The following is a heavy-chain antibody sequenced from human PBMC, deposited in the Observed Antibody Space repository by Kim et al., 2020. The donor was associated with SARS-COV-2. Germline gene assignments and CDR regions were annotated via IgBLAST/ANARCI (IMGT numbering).Heavy chain of an antibody. CDR1: GFTFDDYA. Sequence: GGSLRLSCAASGFTFDDYAMHWVRQAPGKGLEWVSLISGDGGSTYYADSVKGRFTISRDNSKNSLYLQMNSLRTEDTALYYCAKGHSSGWTGADYGMDVWGQGTTVTVSS. CDR3: AKGHSSGWTGADYGMDV. V-gene: IGHV3-43*02. J-gene: IGHJ6*02. CDR2: ISGDGGST. D-gene: IGHD6-19*01.